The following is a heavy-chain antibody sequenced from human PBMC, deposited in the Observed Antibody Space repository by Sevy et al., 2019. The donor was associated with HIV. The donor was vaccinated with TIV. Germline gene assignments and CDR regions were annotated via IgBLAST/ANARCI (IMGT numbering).Heavy chain of an antibody. D-gene: IGHD1-26*01. V-gene: IGHV4-59*08. J-gene: IGHJ4*02. CDR1: GGSISDNY. CDR3: AGENAWGRGYS. CDR2: IYYSGTT. Sequence: SETLSLTCTVSGGSISDNYWSWIRQSPGKGLEWIGDIYYSGTTDYNPSLKSRLTMSVDTSKNQFSLRLSSVTAADTAMYYCAGENAWGRGYSWGQGTLVTVSS.